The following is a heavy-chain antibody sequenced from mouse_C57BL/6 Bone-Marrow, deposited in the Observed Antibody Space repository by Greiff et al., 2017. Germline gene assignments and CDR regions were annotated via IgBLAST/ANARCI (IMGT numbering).Heavy chain of an antibody. V-gene: IGHV3-1*01. CDR1: GYSITSGYD. CDR2: ISYSGST. CDR3: AAGNDYAMDY. J-gene: IGHJ4*01. D-gene: IGHD4-1*01. Sequence: DVKLQESGPGMVKPSQSLSLTCTVTGYSITSGYDWHWIRHFPGNNLEWMGYISYSGSTNYNPSLKSRISITHDTSKNHFFLKLNSVTTEDTATYYCAAGNDYAMDYWGQGTSVTVSS.